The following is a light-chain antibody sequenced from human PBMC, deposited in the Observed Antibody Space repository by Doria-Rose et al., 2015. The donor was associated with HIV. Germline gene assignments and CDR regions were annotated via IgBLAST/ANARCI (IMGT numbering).Light chain of an antibody. CDR2: DAS. V-gene: IGKV3-20*01. CDR3: HQYGTSWT. Sequence: EIVLTQSPGTLSLSPGDRATLSCRASQSFSSTYFAWYQQKPSQARSLLIYDASRRATGIRDRFSASGSGTDFTLTINRLEPEDFALYYCHQYGTSWTFGQGTKVEI. CDR1: QSFSSTY. J-gene: IGKJ1*01.